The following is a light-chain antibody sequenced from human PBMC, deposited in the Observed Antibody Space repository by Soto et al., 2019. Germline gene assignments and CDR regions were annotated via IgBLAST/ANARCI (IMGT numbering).Light chain of an antibody. CDR2: AAS. V-gene: IGKV1-27*01. Sequence: DIPMTQSPSSLSAFVGDRVTITCRASQGISNYLAWYQQKPGKVPKLLIYAASTLQSGVPSRFSGSGSGTDFTLTISGLQPEEVATYFCQKYNMVPLAFGGGTKVEIK. CDR3: QKYNMVPLA. J-gene: IGKJ4*01. CDR1: QGISNY.